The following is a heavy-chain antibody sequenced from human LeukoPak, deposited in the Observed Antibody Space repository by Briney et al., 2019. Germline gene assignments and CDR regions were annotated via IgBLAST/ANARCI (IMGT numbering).Heavy chain of an antibody. CDR2: MNPNSGNT. J-gene: IGHJ4*02. CDR3: VRGNYGSGRFAY. D-gene: IGHD3-10*01. CDR1: GYTFTGYD. Sequence: ASVKVSCKASGYTFTGYDINWVRQATGQGLEWMGWMNPNSGNTGYAQKFQGRVTMTRNTSISTAYMELSSLRSEDTAVYYCVRGNYGSGRFAYWGQGTLVTVSS. V-gene: IGHV1-8*01.